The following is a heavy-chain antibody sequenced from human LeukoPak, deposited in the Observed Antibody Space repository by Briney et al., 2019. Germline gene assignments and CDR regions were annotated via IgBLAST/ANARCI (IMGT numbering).Heavy chain of an antibody. CDR1: GYTFTDYY. CDR3: AKVGPRARRSGSYSTHFDY. D-gene: IGHD3-10*01. V-gene: IGHV1-2*02. J-gene: IGHJ4*02. Sequence: ASAKVSCKTSGYTFTDYYVHWMRQAPGQGVEWMGWINPNSGVTNYAQKFQGRVTMTRDTSIDTAYMELSRLRSDDTALFYCAKVGPRARRSGSYSTHFDYCGQGTLGTVSS. CDR2: INPNSGVT.